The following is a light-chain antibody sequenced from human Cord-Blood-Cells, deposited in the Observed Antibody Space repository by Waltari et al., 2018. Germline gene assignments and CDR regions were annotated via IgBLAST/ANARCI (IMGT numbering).Light chain of an antibody. CDR2: KAS. CDR1: QSISSW. V-gene: IGKV1-5*03. Sequence: IQMTQSPSPRPASVGARVTLTCRASQSISSWLAWYQQKPGKAPKLLIYKASSLESGVPSRFSGSGSGTEFTLTISSLQPDDFATYYCQQYNSYWTFGQGTKVEIK. J-gene: IGKJ1*01. CDR3: QQYNSYWT.